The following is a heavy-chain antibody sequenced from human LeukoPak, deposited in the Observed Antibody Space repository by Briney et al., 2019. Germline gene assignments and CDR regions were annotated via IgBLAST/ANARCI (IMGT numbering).Heavy chain of an antibody. CDR3: ARDPVPAPGATNGTFDY. Sequence: GASVKVSCKASGYTFTSYYMHWVRQAPGQGLEWMGVINPSGGSTSYAQKFQGRVTMTRDTSTSTVYMELSSLRSEDTAVYYCARDPVPAPGATNGTFDYWGQGTLVTVSS. J-gene: IGHJ4*02. CDR2: INPSGGST. D-gene: IGHD5-24*01. V-gene: IGHV1-46*01. CDR1: GYTFTSYY.